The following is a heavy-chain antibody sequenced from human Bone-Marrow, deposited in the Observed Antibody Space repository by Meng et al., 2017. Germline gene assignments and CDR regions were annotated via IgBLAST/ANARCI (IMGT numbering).Heavy chain of an antibody. CDR1: GGSISSSSYY. CDR2: IYYSGST. Sequence: SETLSLTCTVSGGSISSSSYYWGWIRQPPGKGLEWIGSIYYSGSTYYNPSLKSRVTISVDTSKNQFSRKLSSVTAADTAVYYCARALYGVTPSWGQGTLVTVSS. V-gene: IGHV4-39*07. J-gene: IGHJ5*02. D-gene: IGHD2/OR15-2a*01. CDR3: ARALYGVTPS.